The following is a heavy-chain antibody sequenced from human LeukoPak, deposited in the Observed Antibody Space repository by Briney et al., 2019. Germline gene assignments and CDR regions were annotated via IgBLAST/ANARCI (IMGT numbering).Heavy chain of an antibody. V-gene: IGHV1-3*01. D-gene: IGHD2-2*02. CDR2: INAGNGNT. CDR3: ARDREYQLLYGGEAFDI. J-gene: IGHJ3*02. Sequence: GASVKVSCKASGYTFTSYAMHWVRQAPGQRLEWMGWINAGNGNTKYSQKFQGRVTITTDTSTSTAYMELRSLRSDDTAVYYCARDREYQLLYGGEAFDIWGQGTMVTVSS. CDR1: GYTFTSYA.